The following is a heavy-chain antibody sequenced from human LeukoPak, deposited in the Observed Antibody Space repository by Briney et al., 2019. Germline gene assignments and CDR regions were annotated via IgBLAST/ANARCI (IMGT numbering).Heavy chain of an antibody. J-gene: IGHJ4*02. CDR1: GFTFRSYA. V-gene: IGHV3-23*01. D-gene: IGHD5-12*01. Sequence: GGSLRLSCAAAGFTFRSYAVNGVRQAPGKGLEWVSAISGGGGTTYYADSVKGRFTISRDNSKNTLFLQMNSLRAEGTAVYYCAKYREGLSSGYDLEYFDYWGQGTLVTVSS. CDR2: ISGGGGTT. CDR3: AKYREGLSSGYDLEYFDY.